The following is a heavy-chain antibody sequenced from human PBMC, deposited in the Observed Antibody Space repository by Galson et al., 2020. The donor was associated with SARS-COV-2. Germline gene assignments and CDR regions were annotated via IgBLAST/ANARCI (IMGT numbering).Heavy chain of an antibody. Sequence: QTLSLSCALSRDSVSSNSTAWNSTRHQRSSCLEWLKRTYYRSQWSTHYAVSVKSRITIHPDTSKHQFCLQLHSVTPEDTAIYYGAGSVAGAGTLHIWGQGTMVVVSP. V-gene: IGHV6-1*01. D-gene: IGHD6-13*01. CDR1: RDSVSSNSTA. J-gene: IGHJ3*02. CDR2: TYYRSQWST. CDR3: AGSVAGAGTLHI.